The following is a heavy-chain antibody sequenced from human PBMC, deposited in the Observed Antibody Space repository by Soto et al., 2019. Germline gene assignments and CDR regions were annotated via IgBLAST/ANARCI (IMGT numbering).Heavy chain of an antibody. J-gene: IGHJ4*02. Sequence: QAHLAQSGAEVKRPGSSVTVSCKASGGTFNSYGISWVRQAPGQGLDWMGVIIPLYGTVNYAQTFQGRVSITADKSTSTAYMDLNSLRSVDTPVYYCARVRGIRGVIPSHFGLWGQGTLVTVSS. CDR2: IIPLYGTV. CDR3: ARVRGIRGVIPSHFGL. CDR1: GGTFNSYG. V-gene: IGHV1-69*06. D-gene: IGHD3-10*01.